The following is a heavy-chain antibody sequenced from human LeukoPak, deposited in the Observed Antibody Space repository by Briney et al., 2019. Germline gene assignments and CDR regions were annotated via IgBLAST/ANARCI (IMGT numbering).Heavy chain of an antibody. J-gene: IGHJ6*04. Sequence: SETLSLTCADSGGSISSYYWSWIRQPPGKGLEWMWNIYYSGSTNYKPSLKSRVTIAVDTSKNQFSLKLSSVTAADTAVYYCAKTLAYCGGDCYHLYYYYGMDVWGKGTTVTVSS. V-gene: IGHV4-59*01. CDR3: AKTLAYCGGDCYHLYYYYGMDV. CDR2: IYYSGST. D-gene: IGHD2-21*02. CDR1: GGSISSYY.